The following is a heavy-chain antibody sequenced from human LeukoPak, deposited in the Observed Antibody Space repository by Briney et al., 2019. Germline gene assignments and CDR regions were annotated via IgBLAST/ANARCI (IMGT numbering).Heavy chain of an antibody. J-gene: IGHJ4*02. D-gene: IGHD5-18*01. CDR3: ARDPRYSYGLPLDY. CDR1: GFTFSSYS. CDR2: ISSSSSTI. Sequence: GGSLRLSSAASGFTFSSYSMNWVRQAPGKGLEWVSYISSSSSTIYYADSVKGRYTISRDNAQNSLYLQMNSLRDEDTAVYYCARDPRYSYGLPLDYWGQGTVDPVSS. V-gene: IGHV3-48*02.